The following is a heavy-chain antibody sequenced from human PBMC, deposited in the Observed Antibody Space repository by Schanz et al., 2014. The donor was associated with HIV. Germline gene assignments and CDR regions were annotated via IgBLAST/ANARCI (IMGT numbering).Heavy chain of an antibody. Sequence: QVQLVESGGGVVQPGRSLRLSCAASGFTFNDYGMHWVRRAQGKGLEWGAFISNDGRNKYYADSVKGRFTISRASSRNTLYLQMNSLRAEDTAVYYCAKVATWDYYGMDVWGQGTTVTVSS. V-gene: IGHV3-30*18. J-gene: IGHJ6*02. CDR2: ISNDGRNK. CDR3: AKVATWDYYGMDV. CDR1: GFTFNDYG.